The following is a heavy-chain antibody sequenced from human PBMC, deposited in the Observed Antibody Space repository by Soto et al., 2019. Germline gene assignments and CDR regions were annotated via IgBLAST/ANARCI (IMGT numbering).Heavy chain of an antibody. CDR2: ISYDGSNK. J-gene: IGHJ6*02. CDR1: GFTFSSYG. D-gene: IGHD3-16*01. Sequence: QVQLVESGGGVVQPGRSLRLSCAASGFTFSSYGMHWVRQAPGKGLEWVAVISYDGSNKYYADSVKGRFTISRDNSKNTRYLQMNSLRAEDTAVYYCAASFYYYYGMDVWGQGTTVTVSS. CDR3: AASFYYYYGMDV. V-gene: IGHV3-30*03.